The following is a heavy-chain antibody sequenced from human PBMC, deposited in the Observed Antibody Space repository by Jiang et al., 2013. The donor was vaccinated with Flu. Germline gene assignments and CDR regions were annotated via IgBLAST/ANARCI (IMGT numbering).Heavy chain of an antibody. CDR3: ARAGALAARPRFDP. CDR1: GGSISSSSYY. J-gene: IGHJ5*02. Sequence: GSGLVKPSETLSLTCTVSGGSISSSSYYWGWIRQPPGKGLEWIGTIYYSGSTYYNPSLKSRVTISVDTSKNQFSLKLSSVTAADTAVYYCARAGALAARPRFDPWGQGTLVTVSS. V-gene: IGHV4-39*01. CDR2: IYYSGST. D-gene: IGHD6-6*01.